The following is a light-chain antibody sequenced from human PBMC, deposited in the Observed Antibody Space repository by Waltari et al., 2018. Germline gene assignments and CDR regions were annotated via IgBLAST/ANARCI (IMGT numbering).Light chain of an antibody. CDR2: GKN. CDR1: SIRSYY. J-gene: IGLJ2*01. Sequence: SSELTQDPAVSVALGQTVRITCQGDSIRSYYARWYQHKPGQAPVLVIYGKNDRPSGIPDRFSVATSGTTNSLTITGAQAEDEADYYCNSRDSSGNHLVFGGGTKVTVL. V-gene: IGLV3-19*01. CDR3: NSRDSSGNHLV.